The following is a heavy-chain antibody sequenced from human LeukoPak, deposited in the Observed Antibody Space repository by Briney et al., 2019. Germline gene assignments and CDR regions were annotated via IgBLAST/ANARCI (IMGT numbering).Heavy chain of an antibody. D-gene: IGHD4-17*01. CDR3: AGGPGASVKRYYFDY. V-gene: IGHV3-30*01. CDR2: ISYDASNK. CDR1: GFTFSSYA. Sequence: GGSLRLSCAASGFTFSSYAMHWVRQAPGKGLEWVAVISYDASNKYYADSVKGRFTISRDNSKNTLYLQMNRLRAEDTAVFYCAGGPGASVKRYYFDYWGQGTLVTVSS. J-gene: IGHJ4*02.